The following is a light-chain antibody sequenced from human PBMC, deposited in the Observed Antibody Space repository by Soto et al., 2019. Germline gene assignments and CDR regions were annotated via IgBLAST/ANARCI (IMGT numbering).Light chain of an antibody. CDR1: QSVDSTY. Sequence: EIVLTQSPGTLSLSPGERGILSCRASQSVDSTYLTWSQQKPGQAPRLLIYQTSIRAAGIPARFSASGTGTDFTLTISDVQPEDFAVYYCHQRQSWPRTFGQGTKVDIK. CDR2: QTS. V-gene: IGKV3-11*01. J-gene: IGKJ1*01. CDR3: HQRQSWPRT.